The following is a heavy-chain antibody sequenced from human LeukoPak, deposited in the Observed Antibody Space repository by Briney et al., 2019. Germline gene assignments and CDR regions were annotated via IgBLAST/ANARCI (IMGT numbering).Heavy chain of an antibody. J-gene: IGHJ4*02. CDR3: AKVVPALIPVESGSYYY. V-gene: IGHV3-23*01. D-gene: IGHD1-26*01. CDR1: GFTFSSYA. Sequence: PGGSLRLSCAASGFTFSSYAMSWVRQAPGKGLEWVSAISGSGGSTYYADSVKGRFTISRDNSKNTLYLQMNSLRAEDTAVYYCAKVVPALIPVESGSYYYWGQGTLVTVSS. CDR2: ISGSGGST.